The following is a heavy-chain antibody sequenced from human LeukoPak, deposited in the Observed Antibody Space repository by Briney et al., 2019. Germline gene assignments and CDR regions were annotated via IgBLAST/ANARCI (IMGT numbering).Heavy chain of an antibody. CDR1: GGSFSGYY. CDR3: ARGPTYYYDSSGYSFFFQH. Sequence: TETLSLTCAVYGGSFSGYYWSWIRQPPGKGLEWIGEINHSGRTNYNPSLKSRVTISVDTSKNQFSLKLSSVTAADTAVYYCARGPTYYYDSSGYSFFFQHWGQGTLVTASS. V-gene: IGHV4-34*01. CDR2: INHSGRT. J-gene: IGHJ1*01. D-gene: IGHD3-22*01.